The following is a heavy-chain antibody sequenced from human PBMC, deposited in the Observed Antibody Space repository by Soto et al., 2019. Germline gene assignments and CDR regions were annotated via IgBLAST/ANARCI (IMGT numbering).Heavy chain of an antibody. V-gene: IGHV4-59*13. Sequence: SETLSLTCTVSGASISSYFWSWIRQPPGKGLEWIAYIYDSGSTNYNPSLKSRVTILLDTSKKQFSLKLSSVTAADTAVYYCASLVRGSSSGASHYFDYWGQGALVTVSS. CDR1: GASISSYF. CDR3: ASLVRGSSSGASHYFDY. J-gene: IGHJ4*02. D-gene: IGHD5-18*01. CDR2: IYDSGST.